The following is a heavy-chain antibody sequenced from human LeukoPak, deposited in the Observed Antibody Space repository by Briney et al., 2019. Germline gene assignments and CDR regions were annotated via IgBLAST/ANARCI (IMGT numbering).Heavy chain of an antibody. CDR2: INHSGGT. CDR1: GGSFSGYY. J-gene: IGHJ4*02. V-gene: IGHV4-34*01. Sequence: PSETLSLTCAVYGGSFSGYYWSWLRQPPGKGLEWIGEINHSGGTNYNPSLKSRVTISVDTSKNQFSLKLSSVTAADTAVYYCARELGYCSSTSCSRRRYFDYWGQGTLVTVSS. D-gene: IGHD2-2*01. CDR3: ARELGYCSSTSCSRRRYFDY.